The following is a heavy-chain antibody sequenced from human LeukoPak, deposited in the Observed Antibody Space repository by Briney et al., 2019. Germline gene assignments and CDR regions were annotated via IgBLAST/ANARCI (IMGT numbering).Heavy chain of an antibody. J-gene: IGHJ6*03. CDR2: ISYSGST. D-gene: IGHD6-13*01. CDR3: ARGAYSSWRLWYYYMDV. CDR1: GGSITTNNYY. Sequence: SETLSLTCTVSGGSITTNNYYWGWIRQPPGKGLEWIGMISYSGSTYYNPSLKSRVTISVDKSKNQFSLNLRSVTAADTAVYYCARGAYSSWRLWYYYMDVWGKGTTVTVSS. V-gene: IGHV4-39*07.